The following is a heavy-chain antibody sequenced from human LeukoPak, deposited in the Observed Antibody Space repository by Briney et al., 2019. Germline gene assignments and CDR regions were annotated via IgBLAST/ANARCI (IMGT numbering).Heavy chain of an antibody. J-gene: IGHJ4*02. CDR2: IKVDGSEK. D-gene: IGHD6-13*01. CDR1: GIMFSGYW. V-gene: IGHV3-7*01. Sequence: PGGSLRLSCAASGIMFSGYWMSWVRQAPGKGLEWVANIKVDGSEKNYVDSVKGRLTISRDNAKNSLYLQMNSLRVEDTAVYYCARDLSSSWTPPGYWGQGTLVTVSS. CDR3: ARDLSSSWTPPGY.